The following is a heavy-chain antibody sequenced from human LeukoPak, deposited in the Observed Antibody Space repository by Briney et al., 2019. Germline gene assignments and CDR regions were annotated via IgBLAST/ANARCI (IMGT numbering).Heavy chain of an antibody. CDR1: GFTFSSYG. V-gene: IGHV3-30*04. D-gene: IGHD6-13*01. CDR3: ANVDIAAAGRGGGEYFQH. Sequence: HPGRSLGLSCAASGFTFSSYGMHWVRQAPGKGLEWVAVISYDGSNKYYADSVKGRFTISRDNSKNTLYLQMNSLRAEDTAVYYCANVDIAAAGRGGGEYFQHWGQGTLVTVSS. CDR2: ISYDGSNK. J-gene: IGHJ1*01.